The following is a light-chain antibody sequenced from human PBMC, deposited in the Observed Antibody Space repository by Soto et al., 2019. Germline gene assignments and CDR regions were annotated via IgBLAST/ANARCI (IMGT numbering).Light chain of an antibody. CDR3: QQCDNLIS. Sequence: IQMTQSPSSLSASVGDRVTITCQASQDISDYLNWYQQKPGEAPNLLIYDASTLATGVPSRFRGSGSGTDFTLTISSLQPEDIGTYFCQQCDNLISFGGGTKVEIK. V-gene: IGKV1-33*01. CDR1: QDISDY. J-gene: IGKJ4*01. CDR2: DAS.